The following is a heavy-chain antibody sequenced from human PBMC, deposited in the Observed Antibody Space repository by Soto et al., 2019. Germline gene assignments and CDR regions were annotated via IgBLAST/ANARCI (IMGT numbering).Heavy chain of an antibody. CDR3: ASSYSSGWVRTRWFDP. V-gene: IGHV4-4*02. J-gene: IGHJ5*02. CDR1: GGSISSSNW. CDR2: IYHSGST. Sequence: QVQLQESGPGLVKPSGTLSLTCAVSGGSISSSNWWSWVRQPPGKGLEWIGEIYHSGSTNYNPSLTGRVTISVDKSKNQFSLKLSSVTAADTAVYYCASSYSSGWVRTRWFDPWGQGTLVTVSS. D-gene: IGHD6-19*01.